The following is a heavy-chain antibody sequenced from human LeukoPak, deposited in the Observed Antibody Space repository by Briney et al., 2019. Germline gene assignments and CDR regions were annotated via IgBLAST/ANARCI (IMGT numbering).Heavy chain of an antibody. V-gene: IGHV3-33*01. CDR3: AREEVLYDSSGWVLDY. Sequence: GGSLRLSCAASGFTFSSYGMHWVRQAPGKGLEWVAVIWYDGSNKYYADSVKGRFTISRDNSKNTLYLQMNSLRAEDTAVYYCAREEVLYDSSGWVLDYWGQGTLVTVSS. CDR1: GFTFSSYG. D-gene: IGHD3-22*01. CDR2: IWYDGSNK. J-gene: IGHJ4*02.